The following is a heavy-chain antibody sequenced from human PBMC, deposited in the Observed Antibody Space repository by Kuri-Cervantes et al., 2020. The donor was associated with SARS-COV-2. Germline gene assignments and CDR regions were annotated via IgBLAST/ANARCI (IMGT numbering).Heavy chain of an antibody. CDR3: AKDIGIGSYSPNDAFDI. CDR2: ISWGGGST. J-gene: IGHJ3*02. Sequence: GESLKISCAASGFTFDDYAMHWVRQAPGKGLEWVSLISWGGGSTYYADSVKGRFTISRDNSKNSLYLQMNSLRAEDTALYYCAKDIGIGSYSPNDAFDIWGQGTMVTVSS. V-gene: IGHV3-43D*03. CDR1: GFTFDDYA. D-gene: IGHD1-26*01.